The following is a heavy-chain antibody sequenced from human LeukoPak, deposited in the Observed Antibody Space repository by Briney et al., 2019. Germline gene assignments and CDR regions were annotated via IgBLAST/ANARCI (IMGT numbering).Heavy chain of an antibody. CDR1: GFTFSSYS. V-gene: IGHV3-21*01. Sequence: GGSLRLSCAASGFTFSSYSMNWVRQAPGKGLEWVSSISSSSSYIYYADPVKGRFTISRDNAKKSPYLQMNSLRAEDTAVYYCARATTYDILTGFSDYWGQGTLVTVSS. J-gene: IGHJ4*02. D-gene: IGHD3-9*01. CDR3: ARATTYDILTGFSDY. CDR2: ISSSSSYI.